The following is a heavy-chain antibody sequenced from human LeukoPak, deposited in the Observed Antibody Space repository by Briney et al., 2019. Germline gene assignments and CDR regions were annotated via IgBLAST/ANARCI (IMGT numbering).Heavy chain of an antibody. CDR3: ARGRYYYDSTHYYGMDV. V-gene: IGHV3-23*01. CDR1: GFTFSSYA. J-gene: IGHJ6*02. Sequence: PGGSLRLSCAASGFTFSSYAMSWVRQAPGKGLEWVSAISGSGGSTYYADSVKGRFTISRDNSKNTLYLQMNSLRAEDTAVYYCARGRYYYDSTHYYGMDVWGQGTTVTVSS. D-gene: IGHD3-22*01. CDR2: ISGSGGST.